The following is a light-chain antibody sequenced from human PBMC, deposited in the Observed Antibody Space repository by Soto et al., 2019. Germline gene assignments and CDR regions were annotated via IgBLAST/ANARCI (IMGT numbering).Light chain of an antibody. CDR1: QSVSRN. J-gene: IGKJ2*01. V-gene: IGKV3-15*01. CDR2: GAS. Sequence: IVMTQSPATLSVSPGERATLSCRAGQSVSRNLAWYQHKPGQAPRLLFYGASTRAAGIPARFSGGGSGTDFTLTISRLQSEDFAVYYCQQSNKWPYTFGQGTQLEIK. CDR3: QQSNKWPYT.